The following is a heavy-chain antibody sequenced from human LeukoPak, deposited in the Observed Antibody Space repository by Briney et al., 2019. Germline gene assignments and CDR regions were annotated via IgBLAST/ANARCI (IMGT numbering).Heavy chain of an antibody. CDR2: IRSKAYGGTT. Sequence: GGSLRLSCTASGFTFGDYAMSWVRQAPGKGLEWVGFIRSKAYGGTTEYAASVKGRFTISRDDSKSIAYLQMNSLKTEDTAVYYCTRDPFITMVRGVITGTDHWGQGTLVTVSS. CDR3: TRDPFITMVRGVITGTDH. CDR1: GFTFGDYA. J-gene: IGHJ4*02. D-gene: IGHD3-10*01. V-gene: IGHV3-49*04.